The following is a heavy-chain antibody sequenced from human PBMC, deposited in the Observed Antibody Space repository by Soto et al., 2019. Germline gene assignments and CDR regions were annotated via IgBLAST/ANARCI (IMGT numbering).Heavy chain of an antibody. CDR3: ARDGSPKNGGIAF. D-gene: IGHD2-15*01. CDR1: GFTLNDYY. Sequence: QVHLVESGGGMVKPGGSLRLSCVAAGFTLNDYYVSWIRQAPGKGLEWISYISSSGSTIYYAYSVKGRFTVSREHANNSVNLQMNSLRVEDTAMYFCARDGSPKNGGIAFWRQGTLVTVSS. CDR2: ISSSGSTI. V-gene: IGHV3-11*01. J-gene: IGHJ4*02.